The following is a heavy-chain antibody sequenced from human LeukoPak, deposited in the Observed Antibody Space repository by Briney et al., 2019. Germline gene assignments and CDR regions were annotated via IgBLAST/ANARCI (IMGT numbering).Heavy chain of an antibody. CDR3: ARDWEWLVSRDLFDV. D-gene: IGHD3-3*01. CDR2: ISAYNGNT. J-gene: IGHJ3*01. CDR1: GYTFTSYG. V-gene: IGHV1-18*01. Sequence: PGASVKVSCKASGYTFTSYGISWVRQAPGQGLEWMGWISAYNGNTNYAQKLQGRVTMTTDTSTSTAYMELSSLTSDDTATYFCARDWEWLVSRDLFDVWGQGTMVTVSS.